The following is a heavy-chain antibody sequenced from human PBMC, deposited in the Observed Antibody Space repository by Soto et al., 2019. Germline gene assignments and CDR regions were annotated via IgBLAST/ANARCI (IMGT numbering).Heavy chain of an antibody. CDR1: GGTFSSYA. V-gene: IGHV1-69*12. Sequence: QVQLVQSGAEVKKPGSSVKVSCKASGGTFSSYAISWVRQAPGQGLEWMGGIIPIFGTANYAQKFQGRVTITAAESTSTAYMELRRLSSEDTAVDYCARHVQSAGYYYGMDVWGQGTTVTVSS. J-gene: IGHJ6*02. CDR2: IIPIFGTA. D-gene: IGHD2-2*01. CDR3: ARHVQSAGYYYGMDV.